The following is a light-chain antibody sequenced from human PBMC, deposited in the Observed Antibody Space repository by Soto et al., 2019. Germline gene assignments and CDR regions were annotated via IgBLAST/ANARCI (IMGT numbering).Light chain of an antibody. V-gene: IGKV1-39*01. CDR3: QPSYSTPVT. CDR1: QSISSY. Sequence: DIQMTQSPSSLSASVGDRVTITCRASQSISSYLNWYQQKPGKAPKLLIHAASSLQSGVPSRFSGSGSGTDFTLTIPSLQPEDFATYYCQPSYSTPVTFGQGTKVEIK. CDR2: AAS. J-gene: IGKJ1*01.